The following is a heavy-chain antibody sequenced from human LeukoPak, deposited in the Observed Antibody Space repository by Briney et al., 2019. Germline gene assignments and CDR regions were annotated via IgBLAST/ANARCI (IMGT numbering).Heavy chain of an antibody. CDR2: VKGDGTST. V-gene: IGHV3-74*01. CDR1: GFTFSDLW. Sequence: PGGSLRLSCAASGFTFSDLWMHWVRQAPGRGLVWVSRVKGDGTSTLYADFVEGRFTISRDNARNTLYLQMNSLRADDTALYYCATGPYNAFEMWGPRDNGHRLF. J-gene: IGHJ3*02. CDR3: ATGPYNAFEM. D-gene: IGHD2-2*02.